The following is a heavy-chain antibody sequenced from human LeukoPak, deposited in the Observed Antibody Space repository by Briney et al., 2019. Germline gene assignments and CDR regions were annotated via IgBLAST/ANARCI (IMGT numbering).Heavy chain of an antibody. Sequence: GGSLRLSCAASGFTFSSYWMSWVRQAPGKGPEWVAHIKEDGSDKNYVDSVKGRFTISRDNAKNSLYLQMNSLRVEDTAVYYCARVHWYFDFWGRGTLVTVSS. CDR3: ARVHWYFDF. CDR1: GFTFSSYW. CDR2: IKEDGSDK. J-gene: IGHJ2*01. V-gene: IGHV3-7*04.